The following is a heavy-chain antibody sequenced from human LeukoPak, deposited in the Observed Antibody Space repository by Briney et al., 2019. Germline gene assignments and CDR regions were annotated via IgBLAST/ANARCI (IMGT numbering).Heavy chain of an antibody. CDR3: VSPRGFSYGYFDY. V-gene: IGHV4-39*01. D-gene: IGHD5-18*01. J-gene: IGHJ4*02. Sequence: PGGSLRLSCAASGFTFSSYEMNWVRQPPGKGLEWIGSIYYSKNTYYNPSLKSRVTISADTSKNQSSLTLGSVSATDTAVYYCVSPRGFSYGYFDYWGQGTLVTVSS. CDR2: IYYSKNT. CDR1: GFTFSSYE.